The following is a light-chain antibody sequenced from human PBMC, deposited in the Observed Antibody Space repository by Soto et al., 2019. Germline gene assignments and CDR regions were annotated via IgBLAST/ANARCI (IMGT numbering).Light chain of an antibody. J-gene: IGKJ2*02. Sequence: DIVMTQSPDSLAVSLGERATINCKSSQSVLYSSNNKNYLAWYQQKPGQPPKLLIYWASTRESGVPDRFSGSGSGTDFTLTISSLQAEDVAVYYCQQYYNWPPGTFGQGTKLEIK. CDR2: WAS. CDR1: QSVLYSSNNKNY. CDR3: QQYYNWPPGT. V-gene: IGKV4-1*01.